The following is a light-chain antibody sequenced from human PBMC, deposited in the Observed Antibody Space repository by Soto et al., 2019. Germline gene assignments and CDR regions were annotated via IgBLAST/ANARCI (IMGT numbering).Light chain of an antibody. CDR3: QQRIDWPLT. J-gene: IGKJ4*01. V-gene: IGKV3-11*01. CDR2: DAS. Sequence: EIVLTQSPATLSLSPGERATLSCSASQNVNNYLAWYQQTPGQAPRLLIYDASTRATGIPARFSGSGSGTDFTLTISSLEPEDFAVYYCQQRIDWPLTFGGGTKVDIK. CDR1: QNVNNY.